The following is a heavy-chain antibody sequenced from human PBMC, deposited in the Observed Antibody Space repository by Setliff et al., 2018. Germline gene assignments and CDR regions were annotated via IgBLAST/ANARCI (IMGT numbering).Heavy chain of an antibody. V-gene: IGHV1-2*04. CDR3: AKRGDTRTFDY. CDR1: GYIFTDYY. CDR2: INPDSGDA. Sequence: ASVKVSCKSSGYIFTDYYIHWVRQAPGQGLEWMGWINPDSGDANYGPNFQGWVTMTRDTSIDTAYLDLSRLKSDDTAMYYCAKRGDTRTFDYWGQGTLVTVSS. J-gene: IGHJ4*02. D-gene: IGHD5-18*01.